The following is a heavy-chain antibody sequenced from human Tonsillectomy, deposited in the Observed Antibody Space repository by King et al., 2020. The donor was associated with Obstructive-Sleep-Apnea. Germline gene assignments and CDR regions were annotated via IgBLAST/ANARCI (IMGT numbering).Heavy chain of an antibody. CDR1: GGSFSGYY. CDR3: ARGPYYGSGSYYPPDY. J-gene: IGHJ4*02. Sequence: VQLQQWGAGLLKPSETLSLPCAVYGGSFSGYYWSWIRQPPGKGLEWIGEINHSGSTSYNPSLKSRVTISVDTSKNHFSLELTSVTAADTAVYYCARGPYYGSGSYYPPDYWGQGTLVTVSS. D-gene: IGHD3-10*01. CDR2: INHSGST. V-gene: IGHV4-34*01.